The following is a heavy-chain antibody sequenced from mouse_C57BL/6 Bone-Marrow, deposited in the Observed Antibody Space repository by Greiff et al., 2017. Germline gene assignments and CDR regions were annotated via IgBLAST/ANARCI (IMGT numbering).Heavy chain of an antibody. CDR1: GYTFTSYD. Sequence: VKLQQSGPELVKPGASVKLSCKASGYTFTSYDINWVKQRPGQGLEWIGWIYPRDGSTKYNEKFKGKATLTVDTSSSTAYMELHSLTSEDSAVYFCASPYYYGSSCGFAYWGQGTLVTVSA. V-gene: IGHV1-85*01. CDR3: ASPYYYGSSCGFAY. CDR2: IYPRDGST. J-gene: IGHJ3*01. D-gene: IGHD1-1*01.